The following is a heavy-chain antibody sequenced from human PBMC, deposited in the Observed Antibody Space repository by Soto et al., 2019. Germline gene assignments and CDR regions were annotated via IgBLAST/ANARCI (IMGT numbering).Heavy chain of an antibody. CDR2: LGATTNTI. D-gene: IGHD6-6*01. CDR3: ARDPFKGWLVKLFDL. Sequence: GGSLRLSCAASVFDFTTSPMHWVRQAPGKGPEWVAYLGATTNTIHYADSVKGRFTISRDNFRNTLYLQMNSLRDDDAAVYFCARDPFKGWLVKLFDLWGQGTVVTVSS. V-gene: IGHV3-48*02. J-gene: IGHJ4*02. CDR1: VFDFTTSP.